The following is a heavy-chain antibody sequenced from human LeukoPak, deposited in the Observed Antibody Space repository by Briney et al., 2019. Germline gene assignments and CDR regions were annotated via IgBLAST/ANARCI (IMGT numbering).Heavy chain of an antibody. Sequence: PSETLSLTCTVSGGSISSYYWSWIRQPPGKGLEWIGYIYYSGSTNYNPSLKSRVTISVDTSKNQFSLKLSSVTAADTAVYYCARHLPVAGYPYFDYWGQGALVTVSS. CDR2: IYYSGST. CDR3: ARHLPVAGYPYFDY. J-gene: IGHJ4*02. CDR1: GGSISSYY. V-gene: IGHV4-59*01. D-gene: IGHD6-19*01.